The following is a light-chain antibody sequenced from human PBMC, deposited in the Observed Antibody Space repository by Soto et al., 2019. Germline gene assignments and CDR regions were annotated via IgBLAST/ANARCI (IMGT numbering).Light chain of an antibody. V-gene: IGKV3-11*01. CDR2: DAP. Sequence: EIVMTQSPATLSVSPGERATLSCRASQSVSSNLAWYQQKPGQAPRLLIYDAPNRATGIPARFSGSGSGTDFTLTISSLEPEDFAVYYCQQRSNGPTFGQGTRLEIK. J-gene: IGKJ5*01. CDR1: QSVSSN. CDR3: QQRSNGPT.